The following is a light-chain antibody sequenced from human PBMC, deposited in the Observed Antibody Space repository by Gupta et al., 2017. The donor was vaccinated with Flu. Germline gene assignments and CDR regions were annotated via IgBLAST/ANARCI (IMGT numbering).Light chain of an antibody. CDR1: SLRNNY. CDR2: GKN. J-gene: IGLJ1*01. CDR3: NPRDSTGKLYV. V-gene: IGLV3-19*01. Sequence: SSELTQDPAVSVALGQTVRITCQGDSLRNNYASWYQQKPGQAPILVIYGKNDRPSGIPDRFSGSTSRSTASLTITGAQAEDEADYYCNPRDSTGKLYVFGPGTKVTVL.